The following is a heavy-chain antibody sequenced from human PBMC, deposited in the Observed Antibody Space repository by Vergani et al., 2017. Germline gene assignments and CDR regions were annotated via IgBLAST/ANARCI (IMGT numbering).Heavy chain of an antibody. CDR2: IYYSGST. V-gene: IGHV4-39*07. CDR3: ARDARIAPTRLGFDP. Sequence: QLQLQESGPGLVKPSETLSLTCTVSGGSISSSSYYWGWIRQPPGKGLEWIGSIYYSGSTYYNPSLKSRVTISVDTSKNQFSLKLSSVTAADTAVYYCARDARIAPTRLGFDPWGQGTLVTVSS. CDR1: GGSISSSSYY. D-gene: IGHD6-13*01. J-gene: IGHJ5*02.